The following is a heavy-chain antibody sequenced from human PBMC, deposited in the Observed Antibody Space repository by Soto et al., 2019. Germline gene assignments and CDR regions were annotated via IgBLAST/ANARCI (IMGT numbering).Heavy chain of an antibody. J-gene: IGHJ4*02. V-gene: IGHV4-34*01. CDR2: INHSGST. Sequence: SKTLSLTCAFYVVSFSGYYWSCIRHPPGKGLEWIGEINHSGSTNYNPSLKSRVTISVDTSKNQFSLKLSSVTAADTAVYYCARFRQYGDYLERGGIHYWGQGILGSGSS. CDR1: VVSFSGYY. D-gene: IGHD4-17*01. CDR3: ARFRQYGDYLERGGIHY.